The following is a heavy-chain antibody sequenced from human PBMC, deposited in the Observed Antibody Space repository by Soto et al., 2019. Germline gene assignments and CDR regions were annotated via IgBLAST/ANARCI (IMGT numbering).Heavy chain of an antibody. CDR1: GFTFSGYG. J-gene: IGHJ4*02. Sequence: GGSLRLSCAASGFTFSGYGMTWVRRAPGKGLEWVSFSSATGSGRYYADSVKGRFTISRDNSKNTLYLQMSSLRADETAVYYCEKDSRAGGNYGFYSDFWGQGALATVSS. CDR2: SSATGSGR. CDR3: EKDSRAGGNYGFYSDF. V-gene: IGHV3-23*01. D-gene: IGHD1-7*01.